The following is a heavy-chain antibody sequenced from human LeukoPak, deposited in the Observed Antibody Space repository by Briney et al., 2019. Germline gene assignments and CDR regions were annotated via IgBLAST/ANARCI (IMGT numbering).Heavy chain of an antibody. CDR1: GFTFRHYW. CDR2: IKPDGSDK. V-gene: IGHV3-7*01. D-gene: IGHD5-12*01. Sequence: GGSLRLSCAASGFTFRHYWMSWVRQAPGEGLEWVANIKPDGSDKYYVDSVKGRFTISRDNAKNTLYLQMDSLRAEDTAVYYCAREDIWAFDMWGQGTMVTVSS. CDR3: AREDIWAFDM. J-gene: IGHJ3*02.